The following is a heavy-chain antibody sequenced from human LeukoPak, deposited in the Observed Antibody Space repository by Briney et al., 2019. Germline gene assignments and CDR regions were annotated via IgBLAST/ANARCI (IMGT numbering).Heavy chain of an antibody. CDR1: GGSINNYY. CDR2: IYYSGST. CDR3: ARKGRTFDY. J-gene: IGHJ4*01. Sequence: SETLSLTRTVSGGSINNYYWSWIRQPPGKGLEWIGYIYYSGSTNYNPSLKNRVTMSVDTSKNQFSLNLTSVTAADTAVYYCARKGRTFDYWGPGALVTVSS. V-gene: IGHV4-59*08.